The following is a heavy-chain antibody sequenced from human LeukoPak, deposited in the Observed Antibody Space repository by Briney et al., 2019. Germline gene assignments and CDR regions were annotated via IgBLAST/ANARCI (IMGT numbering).Heavy chain of an antibody. V-gene: IGHV5-51*01. J-gene: IGHJ6*04. CDR3: ARTYCSSTSCSLMDA. CDR1: GYSFTSYW. CDR2: IYPGDSDT. Sequence: GESLKISCKGSGYSFTSYWIGWVRQMPGKGLEWMGIIYPGDSDTRYSPSFQGQVTISADKSISTASLQWSSLKASDTAMYYCARTYCSSTSCSLMDAWGKGTTVTVSS. D-gene: IGHD2-2*01.